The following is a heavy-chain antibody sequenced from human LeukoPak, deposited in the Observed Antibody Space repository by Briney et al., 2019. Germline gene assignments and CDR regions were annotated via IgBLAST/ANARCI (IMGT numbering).Heavy chain of an antibody. Sequence: PGGSLRLSCAASGSTFSSYSMNWVRQAPGKGLEWVSSISSSSSYIYYADSVKGRFTISRDNAKNSLYLQMNSLRAEDTAVYYCARDQGSGRNYFDYWGQGTLVTVSS. CDR1: GSTFSSYS. V-gene: IGHV3-21*01. CDR3: ARDQGSGRNYFDY. D-gene: IGHD3-10*01. CDR2: ISSSSSYI. J-gene: IGHJ4*02.